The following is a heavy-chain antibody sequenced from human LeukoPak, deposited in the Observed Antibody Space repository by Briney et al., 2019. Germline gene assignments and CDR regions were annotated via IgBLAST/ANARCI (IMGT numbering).Heavy chain of an antibody. CDR2: IYSGGST. J-gene: IGHJ4*02. Sequence: PGGSLRPSCGASGFTVSSNYLSWVRQAPGKGLEWVSVIYSGGSTYYADSVKGRFTISRDTSKNTLYLQMNSLRAEDTAVYYCARVGGSSSWHYYFDYWGQGTLVTVSS. CDR1: GFTVSSNY. D-gene: IGHD6-13*01. CDR3: ARVGGSSSWHYYFDY. V-gene: IGHV3-53*01.